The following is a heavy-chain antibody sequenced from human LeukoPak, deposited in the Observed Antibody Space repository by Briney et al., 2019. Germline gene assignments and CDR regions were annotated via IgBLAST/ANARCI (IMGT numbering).Heavy chain of an antibody. V-gene: IGHV4-34*01. CDR3: ARRVRGVPFDY. CDR1: GGSFGGYY. CDR2: INHSGST. J-gene: IGHJ4*02. Sequence: SETLSLTCAVYGGSFGGYYWSWIRQPPGKGLEWIGEINHSGSTNYNPSLKSRVTISVDTSKNQFSLKLSSVTAADTAVYYCARRVRGVPFDYWGQGTLVTVSS. D-gene: IGHD3-10*01.